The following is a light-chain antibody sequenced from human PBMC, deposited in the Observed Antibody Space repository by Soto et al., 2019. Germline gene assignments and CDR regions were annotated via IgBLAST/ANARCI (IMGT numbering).Light chain of an antibody. CDR2: DAS. Sequence: EIVLTQSPVTLSLSPGERATLSCRASQSISSSLAWYQQNPGQAPRLLIFDASNSATGIPARFSGSGSATDFTLTISSLEPDDFTVYYWQQYSGWPLTFGGGTRVEI. V-gene: IGKV3-11*01. CDR1: QSISSS. J-gene: IGKJ4*01. CDR3: QQYSGWPLT.